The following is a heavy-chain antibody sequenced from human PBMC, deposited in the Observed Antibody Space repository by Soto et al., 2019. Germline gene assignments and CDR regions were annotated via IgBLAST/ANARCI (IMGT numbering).Heavy chain of an antibody. CDR1: GGSISSCAYY. J-gene: IGHJ4*02. CDR2: IYYSGST. V-gene: IGHV4-31*03. Sequence: SETLSLTCTVSGGSISSCAYYWSWIRQHPGKGLEWIGYIYYSGSTYYNPSLKSRVTISVDTSKNQFSLKLSSVTAADTAVYYCARSRRYCSGGSCGEVDYWGQGTLVTVSS. CDR3: ARSRRYCSGGSCGEVDY. D-gene: IGHD2-15*01.